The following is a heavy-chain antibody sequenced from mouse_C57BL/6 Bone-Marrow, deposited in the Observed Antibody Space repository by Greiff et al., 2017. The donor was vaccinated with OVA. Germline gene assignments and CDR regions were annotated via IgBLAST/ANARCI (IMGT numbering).Heavy chain of an antibody. J-gene: IGHJ1*03. D-gene: IGHD2-10*01. CDR1: GYTFTSYW. V-gene: IGHV1-50*01. CDR2: IDPSDSYT. Sequence: QVQLQQPGAELVKPGASVKLSCKASGYTFTSYWMPWVKQRPGQGLEWIGEIDPSDSYTNYNQKFKGKATLTVDTSSSTAYMQLSSLTSEDSAVYYFARGSLLYWYFDVWGTGTTVTVSS. CDR3: ARGSLLYWYFDV.